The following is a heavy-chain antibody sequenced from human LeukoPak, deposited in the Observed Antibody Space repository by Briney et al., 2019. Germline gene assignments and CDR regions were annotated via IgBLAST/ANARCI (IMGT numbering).Heavy chain of an antibody. CDR2: INPNSGGT. Sequence: ASVKVSCKASGYTLTGYYMHWVRQAPGQGLEWMGWINPNSGGTNYAQKFQGRVTMTRDTSISTAYMELSRLRSDDTAVYYCARDRLGQEFGAYMDVWGKGTTVTVSS. CDR3: ARDRLGQEFGAYMDV. J-gene: IGHJ6*03. CDR1: GYTLTGYY. V-gene: IGHV1-2*02. D-gene: IGHD3-16*01.